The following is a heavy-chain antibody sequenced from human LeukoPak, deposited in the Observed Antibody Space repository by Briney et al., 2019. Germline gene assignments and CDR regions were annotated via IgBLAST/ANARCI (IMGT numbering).Heavy chain of an antibody. V-gene: IGHV3-11*01. D-gene: IGHD1-26*01. J-gene: IGHJ4*02. CDR2: ISSSGSTI. Sequence: GGSLRLSCAASGFTFSDYYMSWIRQAPGKGLEWVSYISSSGSTIYYADSVRGRFTISRDNAKNSLYLQMNSLRAEDTAVYYCAREISGERTYYFGYWGQGTLVTVSS. CDR3: AREISGERTYYFGY. CDR1: GFTFSDYY.